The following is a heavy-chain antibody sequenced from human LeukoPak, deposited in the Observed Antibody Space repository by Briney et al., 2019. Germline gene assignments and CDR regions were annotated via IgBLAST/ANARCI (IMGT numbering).Heavy chain of an antibody. CDR2: ISAYNGNT. V-gene: IGHV1-18*01. CDR1: GYTFTSYG. D-gene: IGHD6-13*01. Sequence: ASVKVSCKASGYTFTSYGISWVRQAPGQGLEWMGWISAYNGNTNNAQKLQGRVTMTTDTSTSTAYMELRSLRSDDTAVYYCARGGIAAAGSPYYYMDVWGKGTTVTVSS. J-gene: IGHJ6*03. CDR3: ARGGIAAAGSPYYYMDV.